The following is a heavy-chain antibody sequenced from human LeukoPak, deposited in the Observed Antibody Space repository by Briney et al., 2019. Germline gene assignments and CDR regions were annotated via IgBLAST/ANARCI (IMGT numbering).Heavy chain of an antibody. D-gene: IGHD5-12*01. CDR1: GFFFSTYS. J-gene: IGHJ4*02. Sequence: SLRLSCTASGFFFSTYSLTWVRQGPAKALERIAYNAEHGAAVFYTDLVKCRFTVSKDDAKLSMFLQMKSLRDDDTAVYYCARGKRGYDRNFDSWGQGTLVTVSS. V-gene: IGHV3-11*04. CDR2: NAEHGAAV. CDR3: ARGKRGYDRNFDS.